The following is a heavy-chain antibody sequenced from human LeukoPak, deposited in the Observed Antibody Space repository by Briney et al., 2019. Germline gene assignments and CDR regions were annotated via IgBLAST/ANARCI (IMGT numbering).Heavy chain of an antibody. Sequence: ASVKVSCKVSGYTLTELSMHWVRQAPGKGLEWMGWMNPNSGNTGYAQKFQGRVTMTRDTSISTAYMELSRLRSDDTAVYYCARVSSSSYFDYWGQGTLVTVSS. CDR1: GYTLTELS. CDR2: MNPNSGNT. J-gene: IGHJ4*02. CDR3: ARVSSSSYFDY. V-gene: IGHV1-2*02. D-gene: IGHD6-6*01.